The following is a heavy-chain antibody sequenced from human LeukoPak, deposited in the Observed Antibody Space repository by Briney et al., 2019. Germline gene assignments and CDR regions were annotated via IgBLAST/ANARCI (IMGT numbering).Heavy chain of an antibody. CDR1: GYTLTELS. D-gene: IGHD5-12*01. Sequence: ASVKVSCKVSGYTLTELSMRWVRQAPGKGLEWMGGFDPEDGETNYAQKFQGRVTMTEDTSTDTAYMELSSLRSEDTAVYYCATDRAWLRRCGYYYYGMDVWGQGTTVTVSS. CDR3: ATDRAWLRRCGYYYYGMDV. J-gene: IGHJ6*02. CDR2: FDPEDGET. V-gene: IGHV1-24*01.